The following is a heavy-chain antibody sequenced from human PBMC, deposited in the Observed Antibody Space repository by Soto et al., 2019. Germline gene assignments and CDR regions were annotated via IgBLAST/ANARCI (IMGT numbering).Heavy chain of an antibody. CDR2: MNPNRGKT. V-gene: IGHV1-8*01. D-gene: IGHD6-19*01. CDR3: ARDLWLVQGDYYYGMDA. J-gene: IGHJ6*04. Sequence: QMQLVQSGAEVKKPGDSVKVSCKASGYTFTSYDINWVRQATGQGIEWMGWMNPNRGKTGHAQKGQGRVTMTKKTSKRTAYMENRSLRSEDRFLYYRARDLWLVQGDYYYGMDAWGKGNKVLVYS. CDR1: GYTFTSYD.